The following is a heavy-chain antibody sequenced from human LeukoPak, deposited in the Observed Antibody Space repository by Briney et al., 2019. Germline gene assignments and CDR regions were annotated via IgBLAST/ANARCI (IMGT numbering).Heavy chain of an antibody. V-gene: IGHV3-23*01. CDR2: LSGDGSDT. CDR3: AKAHIDGDGYYYFDY. J-gene: IGHJ4*02. CDR1: GFPFSTFP. Sequence: GGSLRLSCQASGFPFSTFPMSWVRQAPGKGLEWVSTLSGDGSDTYYAVSVKGRFTISRDNSKNNLYLQMNSLRAEDTAVYYCAKAHIDGDGYYYFDYWGQGTLVSVSS. D-gene: IGHD3-22*01.